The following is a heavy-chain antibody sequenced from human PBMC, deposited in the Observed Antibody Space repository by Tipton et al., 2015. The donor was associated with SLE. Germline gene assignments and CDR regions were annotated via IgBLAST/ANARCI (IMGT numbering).Heavy chain of an antibody. V-gene: IGHV4-39*01. J-gene: IGHJ6*03. Sequence: LRLSCSVSGGSISGSPHYWGWFRQPPGKGLEWIGTFYYSDSNYNPSLKSRVTISVDTSKNQFSLNLNSVTAADTAMYYCARLLGNYYYYMDVWGTGTTVTVSS. CDR1: GGSISGSPHY. CDR2: FYYSDS. CDR3: ARLLGNYYYYMDV.